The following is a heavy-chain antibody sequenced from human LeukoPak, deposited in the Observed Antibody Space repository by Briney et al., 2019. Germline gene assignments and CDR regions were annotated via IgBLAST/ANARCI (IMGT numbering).Heavy chain of an antibody. V-gene: IGHV1-2*02. D-gene: IGHD7-27*01. Sequence: ASVKVSCKASGYAFTGYYMHWVRQAPGQGLEWRGWINPNSGGTNYAQKFQGRVTMTRDTSISTAYMELSRLRSDDTAVYYCARVTGAFFFDYWGQGTLVTVSS. CDR2: INPNSGGT. J-gene: IGHJ4*02. CDR3: ARVTGAFFFDY. CDR1: GYAFTGYY.